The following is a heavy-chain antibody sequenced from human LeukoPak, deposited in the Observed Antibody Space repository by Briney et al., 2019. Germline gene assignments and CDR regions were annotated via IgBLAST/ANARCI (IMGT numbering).Heavy chain of an antibody. CDR2: ISSSGSTI. Sequence: SGGSLRLSCAASGFTFSSYEMNWVRQAPGKGLEWVSYISSSGSTIYYADSVKGRFTISRDNANNSLYLQMNNLRAQHTAVYYCARVGRGYSFNVYCFDYWGQGTLVTVSS. CDR3: ARVGRGYSFNVYCFDY. V-gene: IGHV3-48*03. CDR1: GFTFSSYE. D-gene: IGHD5-18*01. J-gene: IGHJ4*02.